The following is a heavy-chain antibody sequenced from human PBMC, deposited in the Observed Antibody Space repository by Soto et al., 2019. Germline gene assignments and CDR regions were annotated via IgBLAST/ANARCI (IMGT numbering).Heavy chain of an antibody. V-gene: IGHV3-33*01. D-gene: IGHD2-15*01. CDR2: IWYDGSNK. CDR3: ARSTYCSGGSYFPTHAFDI. CDR1: GFTFSSYG. J-gene: IGHJ3*02. Sequence: GGSLRLSCAASGFTFSSYGMHWVRQAPGKGLEWVAAIWYDGSNKYYADSVKGRFTISRDNSKNTLYLQMNSLRAEDTAVYYCARSTYCSGGSYFPTHAFDIWGQGTMVTVSS.